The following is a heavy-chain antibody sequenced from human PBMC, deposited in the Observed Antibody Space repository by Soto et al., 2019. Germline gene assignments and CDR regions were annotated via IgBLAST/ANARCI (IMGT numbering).Heavy chain of an antibody. J-gene: IGHJ4*02. CDR1: GFTFSSYG. D-gene: IGHD2-15*01. V-gene: IGHV3-33*01. CDR3: ARDGPPNCSGGSCYSFLLDY. CDR2: IWYDGSNK. Sequence: PGGSLRLSCAASGFTFSSYGMHWVRQAPGKGLEWVAVIWYDGSNKYYADSVKGRFTISRDNSKNTLYLQMNSLRAEDTAVYYCARDGPPNCSGGSCYSFLLDYWGQGTLVTVSS.